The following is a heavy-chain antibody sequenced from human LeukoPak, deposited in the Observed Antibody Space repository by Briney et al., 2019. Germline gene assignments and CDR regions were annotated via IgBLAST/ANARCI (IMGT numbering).Heavy chain of an antibody. V-gene: IGHV3-33*01. CDR1: GFTFSSYG. Sequence: GGSLRLSCAASGFTFSSYGMHWVRQAPGKGLEWVAVIWYDGSNKYYADSVKGRFTISRDNSKNTLYLQMNSLRAEDTAVYYCARDPGRYYGMDVWGQGTTVTVSS. J-gene: IGHJ6*02. CDR3: ARDPGRYYGMDV. CDR2: IWYDGSNK.